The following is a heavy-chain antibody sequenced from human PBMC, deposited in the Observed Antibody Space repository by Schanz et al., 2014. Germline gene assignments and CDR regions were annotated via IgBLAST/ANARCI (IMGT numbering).Heavy chain of an antibody. J-gene: IGHJ4*02. CDR2: ISNDGSIK. V-gene: IGHV3-30-3*01. Sequence: VQLVESGGGLVKPGGSLRLSCEASGFTLSNSDMHWVRQAPGKGLEWVALISNDGSIKYYADSVEGRFTISRDNSRNTLHLKMNSLKTEATAVYYCASPYGCSDYDTYFDFWGQGTLVTVSS. CDR3: ASPYGCSDYDTYFDF. CDR1: GFTLSNSD. D-gene: IGHD5-12*01.